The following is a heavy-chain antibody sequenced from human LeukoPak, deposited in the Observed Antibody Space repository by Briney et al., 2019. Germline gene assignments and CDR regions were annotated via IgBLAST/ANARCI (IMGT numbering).Heavy chain of an antibody. CDR3: ARDSSSWQY. V-gene: IGHV3-48*02. CDR1: GFTFSSYG. Sequence: GRSLRLSCAASGFTFSSYGMHWVRRAPGKGLEWVSYISSSGTPIYYADSVKGRFTISRDNAKNSLYLQMNSLRDEDTAVYYCARDSSSWQYWGQGTLVTVSS. D-gene: IGHD6-13*01. CDR2: ISSSGTPI. J-gene: IGHJ4*02.